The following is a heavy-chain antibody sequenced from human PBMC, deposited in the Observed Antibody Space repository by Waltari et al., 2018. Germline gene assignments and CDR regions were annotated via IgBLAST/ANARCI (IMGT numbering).Heavy chain of an antibody. CDR1: GYSFINYY. Sequence: QVQLEQSGAEVKKPGASVKVSCKASGYSFINYYMHWVRQAPGQGLEWMGIIKPSGGSATYAEKFQGRVTMTRDTSTSTDYMELSDLRSEDTAVYFCAKDSGRFSADFWGQGTLVTVSS. D-gene: IGHD1-26*01. CDR2: IKPSGGSA. CDR3: AKDSGRFSADF. V-gene: IGHV1-46*01. J-gene: IGHJ4*02.